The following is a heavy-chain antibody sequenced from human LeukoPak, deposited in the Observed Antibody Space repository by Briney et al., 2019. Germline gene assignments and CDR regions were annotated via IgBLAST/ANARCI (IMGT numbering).Heavy chain of an antibody. CDR1: GFAFSSYA. V-gene: IGHV3-23*01. CDR2: ISGSGGST. Sequence: GGSLGLSCAASGFAFSSYAMSWVRQAPGKGLEWVSVISGSGGSTYYADSVKGRFTISRDNSKNTLYLQMNSLRAEDTAVYYCAKANYDFWSGTDYYYYYMDVWGKGTTVTVSS. D-gene: IGHD3-3*01. CDR3: AKANYDFWSGTDYYYYYMDV. J-gene: IGHJ6*03.